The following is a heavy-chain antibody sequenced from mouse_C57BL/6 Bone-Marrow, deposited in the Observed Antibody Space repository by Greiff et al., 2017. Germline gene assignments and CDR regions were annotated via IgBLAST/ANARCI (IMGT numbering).Heavy chain of an antibody. CDR2: IDPETGGT. Sequence: VKLMESGAELVRPGASVTLSCKASGYTFTDYEMPWVKQTPVHGLEWIGAIDPETGGTAYNQKFKGKAILTADKSSSTAYMELRSLTSEDSAVYYCTPYYYGSSYTYWGQGTLVTVSA. CDR3: TPYYYGSSYTY. V-gene: IGHV1-15*01. CDR1: GYTFTDYE. J-gene: IGHJ3*01. D-gene: IGHD1-1*01.